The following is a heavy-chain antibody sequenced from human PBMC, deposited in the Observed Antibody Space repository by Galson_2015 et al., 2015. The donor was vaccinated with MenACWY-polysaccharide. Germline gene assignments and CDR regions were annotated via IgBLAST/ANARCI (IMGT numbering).Heavy chain of an antibody. CDR2: IYPGDSDT. CDR1: GYSFRSYW. Sequence: QSGAEVKKPGESLRISCTGSGYSFRSYWIGWVRQMPGKGLEWMGIIYPGDSDTRYSPSFQGQVTISADKSISTASLQWSSLKASDTAIYYCARGSYGDTSYYFSNYVYFDYWGQEPWSPSPQ. D-gene: IGHD2-2*01. CDR3: ARGSYGDTSYYFSNYVYFDY. J-gene: IGHJ4*01. V-gene: IGHV5-51*01.